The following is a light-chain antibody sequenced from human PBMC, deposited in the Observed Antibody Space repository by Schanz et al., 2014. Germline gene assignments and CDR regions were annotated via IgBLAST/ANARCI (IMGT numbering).Light chain of an antibody. Sequence: IQLTQSPSSLSASVGDRVTITCRASQGISSYLAWYQKKPGKAPKLLIYAASTLQSGVPSRFSGSGSGTEFTLTISSLQPEDFATYYCQQASSFPRTFGQGTKVEI. V-gene: IGKV1-9*01. CDR3: QQASSFPRT. J-gene: IGKJ1*01. CDR1: QGISSY. CDR2: AAS.